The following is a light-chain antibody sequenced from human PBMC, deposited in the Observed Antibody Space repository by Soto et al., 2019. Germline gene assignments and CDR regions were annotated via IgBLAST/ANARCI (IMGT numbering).Light chain of an antibody. J-gene: IGKJ1*01. CDR3: QQYAASPRT. V-gene: IGKV3-20*01. CDR1: QSVSSNY. Sequence: EIVLTQSPGTLSLSPRERATLSCRASQSVSSNYVAWYQHKVGQAPRLLIYGASNRAPGIPDRFSGSGSGTAFTLNISRLEPEDFALYYCQQYAASPRTFGQGTQVEV. CDR2: GAS.